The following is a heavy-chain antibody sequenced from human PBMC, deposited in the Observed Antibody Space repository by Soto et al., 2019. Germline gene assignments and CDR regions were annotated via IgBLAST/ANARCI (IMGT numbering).Heavy chain of an antibody. J-gene: IGHJ4*02. D-gene: IGHD2-15*01. CDR3: ASDRCSGGGCYSLDF. CDR2: INSNSGGT. Sequence: QVRLVQSGAEVKKPGASVKVSCKASGYTFTGYYIHWVRQAPGQGLEWMGRINSNSGGTNYVQKYQGRVTMTRDPSISTAYMELSSLRSDDTAVYYCASDRCSGGGCYSLDFWGQGTLVIVSS. CDR1: GYTFTGYY. V-gene: IGHV1-2*02.